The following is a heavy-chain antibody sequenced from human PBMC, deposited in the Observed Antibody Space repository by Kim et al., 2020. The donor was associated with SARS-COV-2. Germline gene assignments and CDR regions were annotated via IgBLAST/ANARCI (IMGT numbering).Heavy chain of an antibody. J-gene: IGHJ6*02. D-gene: IGHD5-18*01. CDR2: ISYDGGNK. CDR3: AKDLREAWIQLWSPFYYYYAMDV. CDR1: GFTFSSYG. V-gene: IGHV3-30*18. Sequence: GGSLRLSCAASGFTFSSYGMHWVRQAPGKGLEWVAVISYDGGNKYYADSVKGRFTISRDNSKNTLYLQMNSLRAEDTAVYYCAKDLREAWIQLWSPFYYYYAMDVWGHGTTVTVSS.